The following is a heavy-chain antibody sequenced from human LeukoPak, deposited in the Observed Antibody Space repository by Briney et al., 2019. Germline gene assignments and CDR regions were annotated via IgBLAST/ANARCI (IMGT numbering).Heavy chain of an antibody. V-gene: IGHV5-51*01. CDR1: GYDLFGYW. CDR2: IFPGDSQT. Sequence: GESLKISCKGFGYDLFGYWIGWVRQMPGKGLEWMGIIFPGDSQTYYSPSFQGQVTISADKSISTAYLQWSSLKASDTAMYYCARLLAVAGLYYFDYWGQGTLVTVSS. CDR3: ARLLAVAGLYYFDY. D-gene: IGHD6-19*01. J-gene: IGHJ4*02.